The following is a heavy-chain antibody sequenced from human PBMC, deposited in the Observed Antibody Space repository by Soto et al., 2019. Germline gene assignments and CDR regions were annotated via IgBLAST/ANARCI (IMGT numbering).Heavy chain of an antibody. D-gene: IGHD6-19*01. V-gene: IGHV3-23*01. Sequence: EVQLLESGGGLVQPGGSLRLSCAAPGFTFSNYAMNWVRQAPGKGLEWVSVISGSGGSTYYADSVKGRFTISRDNSKKTLYLQMNSLSGEDTAVYYCARRSSGWYFDYWGQGTLVTVSS. CDR1: GFTFSNYA. J-gene: IGHJ4*02. CDR2: ISGSGGST. CDR3: ARRSSGWYFDY.